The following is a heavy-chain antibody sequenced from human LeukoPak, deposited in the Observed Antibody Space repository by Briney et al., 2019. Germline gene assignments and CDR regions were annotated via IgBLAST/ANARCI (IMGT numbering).Heavy chain of an antibody. V-gene: IGHV3-15*01. Sequence: PGGSLRLSCAASGFTFSNAWMSWVRQPPGKGREWVGRIKSKTDGGTPDYAAPVKGRFTISRDDSKNTLYLQMNSLKTEDTAVYYCTTYTVGATTSHFDYWGQGTLVTVSS. D-gene: IGHD1-26*01. J-gene: IGHJ4*02. CDR2: IKSKTDGGTP. CDR1: GFTFSNAW. CDR3: TTYTVGATTSHFDY.